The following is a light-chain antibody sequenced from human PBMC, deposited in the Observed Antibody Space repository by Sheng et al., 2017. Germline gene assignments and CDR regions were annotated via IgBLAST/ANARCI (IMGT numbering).Light chain of an antibody. J-gene: IGKJ1*01. CDR1: QGVSNY. V-gene: IGKV1-9*01. CDR2: AAS. CDR3: QQYDSYPWT. Sequence: DIQMTQSPSSVSASVGDRVTVTCRAGQGVSNYLAWYQQKPGTAPKLLIYAASTLQSGVPSRFSGSGSGTEFTLSISSLQPDDFATYYCQQYDSYPWTFGPGTKVEIK.